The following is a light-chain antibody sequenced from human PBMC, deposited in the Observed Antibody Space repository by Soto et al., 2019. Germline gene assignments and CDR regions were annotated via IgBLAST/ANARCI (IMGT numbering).Light chain of an antibody. CDR1: QDIRND. CDR3: LQDFNYPWT. CDR2: AAS. Sequence: ALQMTQSPSSLSASVGDRVTITCRASQDIRNDLGWYQQKPGKTPKLLIFAASSLQSGVPLRFSGSGSGTDFTLTISSLQPEDFATYYCLQDFNYPWTFGQGTKVEIE. J-gene: IGKJ1*01. V-gene: IGKV1-6*01.